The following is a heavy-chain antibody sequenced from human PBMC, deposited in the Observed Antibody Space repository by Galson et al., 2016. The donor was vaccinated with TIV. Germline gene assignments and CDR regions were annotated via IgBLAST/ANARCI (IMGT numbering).Heavy chain of an antibody. CDR3: AHRLTRWKDLFDC. Sequence: PALVKPTQTLTLTCTCSGFSVTTYSVGVGWIRQPPGKAPEWLALIYWNDDKKYSPSLKSRLTITKVSSRNQVVLTLTNVDPVDTATYYCAHRLTRWKDLFDCWGQGVLVTVSS. CDR1: GFSVTTYSVG. D-gene: IGHD1-1*01. J-gene: IGHJ4*02. V-gene: IGHV2-5*01. CDR2: IYWNDDK.